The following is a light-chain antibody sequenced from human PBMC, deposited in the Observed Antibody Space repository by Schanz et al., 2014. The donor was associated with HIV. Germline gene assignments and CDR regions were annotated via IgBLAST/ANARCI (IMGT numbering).Light chain of an antibody. CDR3: QSYDSSLRGSV. Sequence: QSVLTQPPSVSGAPGQRITISCTGSSSTIGAGYDVHWYQQVPGTAPKLLIYENNHRPSGVPDRISGSRSATSASLAITGLQAEDEADYYCQSYDSSLRGSVFGGGTKLTVL. V-gene: IGLV1-40*01. J-gene: IGLJ2*01. CDR1: SSTIGAGYD. CDR2: ENN.